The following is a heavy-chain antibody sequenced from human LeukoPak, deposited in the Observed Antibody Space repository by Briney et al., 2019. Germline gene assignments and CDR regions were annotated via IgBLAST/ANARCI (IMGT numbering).Heavy chain of an antibody. CDR3: ARARNDYDTSSFSALDY. D-gene: IGHD3-22*01. Sequence: PGRSLRLSCAASGFTFSNYAMHWVRQAPGKGLEWVAVIWYDGSNIYYADPVKGRFAISRDNSKNTLYLQINSLRAEDTAVYYCARARNDYDTSSFSALDYWGQGTLVTVSS. CDR1: GFTFSNYA. J-gene: IGHJ4*02. V-gene: IGHV3-33*01. CDR2: IWYDGSNI.